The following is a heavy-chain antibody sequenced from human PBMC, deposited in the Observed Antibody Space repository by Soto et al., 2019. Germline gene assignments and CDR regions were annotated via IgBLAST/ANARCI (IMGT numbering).Heavy chain of an antibody. D-gene: IGHD3-22*01. CDR1: GGSVGSGAYY. J-gene: IGHJ3*01. V-gene: IGHV4-61*08. CDR3: ARHDYSDRAFDL. CDR2: IQYSGDT. Sequence: SETLSLTCIVSGGSVGSGAYYWSWIRQPPGNALEWIGYIQYSGDTDYNSSLKSRVTISVDMSRNRFSLKLTSVTAADTAFYYCARHDYSDRAFDLWGQGTMVTVSS.